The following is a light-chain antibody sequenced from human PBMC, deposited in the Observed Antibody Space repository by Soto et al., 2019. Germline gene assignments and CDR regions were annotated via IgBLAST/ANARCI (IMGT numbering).Light chain of an antibody. CDR3: QQYGSTPRT. CDR2: GAS. V-gene: IGKV3-20*01. Sequence: EIVFTQSPGTLSLSPGERVTLSCRASESISSNYLAWYQQKPGQAPRLLIYGASSRATGIPDRFGGSGSGTDFTLTISRLEPEDFAVYYCQQYGSTPRTFGQGTKVDIK. J-gene: IGKJ1*01. CDR1: ESISSNY.